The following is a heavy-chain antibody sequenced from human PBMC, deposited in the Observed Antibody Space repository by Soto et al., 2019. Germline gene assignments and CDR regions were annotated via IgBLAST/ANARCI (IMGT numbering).Heavy chain of an antibody. D-gene: IGHD1-7*01. J-gene: IGHJ6*03. CDR1: GDSVSSNSAA. Sequence: SQTLSLTCAISGDSVSSNSAAWNWIRLSPSRGLEWLARTYYGSRWYNDYAVSVRSRITVNPDTSKNQLSLQLTSVTPEDTAVYYCAGTTSHQWYYMDVWGKGTTVTVSS. CDR2: TYYGSRWYN. CDR3: AGTTSHQWYYMDV. V-gene: IGHV6-1*01.